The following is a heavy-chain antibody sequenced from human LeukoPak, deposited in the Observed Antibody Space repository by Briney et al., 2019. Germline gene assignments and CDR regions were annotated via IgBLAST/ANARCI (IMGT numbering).Heavy chain of an antibody. CDR1: GYIFTGYY. CDR3: ASGPVGAGYYYYYYMDV. D-gene: IGHD1-26*01. CDR2: LHPNSGGT. Sequence: ASVKVSCKASGYIFTGYYMKWVRQAPGQGLEWMGWLHPNSGGTNYAQKFQGRVTITTDESTSTAYMELSSLRSEDTAVYYCASGPVGAGYYYYYYMDVWGKGTTVTVSS. V-gene: IGHV1-2*02. J-gene: IGHJ6*03.